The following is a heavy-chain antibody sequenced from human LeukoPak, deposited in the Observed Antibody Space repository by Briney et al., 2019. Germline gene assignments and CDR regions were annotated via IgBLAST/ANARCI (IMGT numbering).Heavy chain of an antibody. J-gene: IGHJ4*02. CDR1: GFTFSNYW. Sequence: GGSLRLSCAASGFTFSNYWMGWVRQAPGKGLEWVANIKEDGSQEHYVDSVKGRFTISRDNAKNSLYVQMNSLRAEDTAIYFCARRGNLARAFFDYWGQGTLVTVSS. CDR2: IKEDGSQE. CDR3: ARRGNLARAFFDY. V-gene: IGHV3-7*01. D-gene: IGHD1-14*01.